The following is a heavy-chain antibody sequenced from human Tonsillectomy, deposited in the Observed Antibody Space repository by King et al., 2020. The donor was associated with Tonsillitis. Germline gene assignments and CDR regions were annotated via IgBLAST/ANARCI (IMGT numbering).Heavy chain of an antibody. D-gene: IGHD3-22*01. CDR3: TRGDDSSGYYWSFDY. V-gene: IGHV3-33*05. J-gene: IGHJ4*02. CDR2: ISYDGSNK. CDR1: GFTFSGYG. Sequence: VQLVESGGGVVQPGRSLRLSCVASGFTFSGYGMHWVRQAPGKGLEWVAVISYDGSNKYYADSLKGRFTISRDNSKNTLFLRMNSLRAEDTAVYYCTRGDDSSGYYWSFDYWGQGTLVTVSS.